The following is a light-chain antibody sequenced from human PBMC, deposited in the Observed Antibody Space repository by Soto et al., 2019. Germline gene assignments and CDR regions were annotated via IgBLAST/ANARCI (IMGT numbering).Light chain of an antibody. CDR3: QQYGSAPWT. V-gene: IGKV3-20*01. Sequence: ERVMTQYPATLSVSPGERATLSCRAIQSVSSNLAWYQQKPGQAPRLLIYGASSRATGIPDRFSGSGSGTDFTLTISRLEPEDFAVYYCQQYGSAPWTFGQGTKVDIK. J-gene: IGKJ1*01. CDR2: GAS. CDR1: QSVSSN.